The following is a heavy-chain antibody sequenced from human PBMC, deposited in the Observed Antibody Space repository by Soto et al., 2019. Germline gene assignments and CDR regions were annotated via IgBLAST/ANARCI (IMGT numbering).Heavy chain of an antibody. Sequence: GGSLRLSCAASGFTFDSPYSHGMSWVRQSPGKGPEWVSTISSNGANTHYAESVKGRFTISKDASRSTVHLHMNSLRAEDTATYFCVSWVSAHFDYWGHGTPVTVSS. J-gene: IGHJ4*01. D-gene: IGHD2-8*01. CDR3: VSWVSAHFDY. V-gene: IGHV3-23*01. CDR1: GFTFDSPYSHG. CDR2: ISSNGANT.